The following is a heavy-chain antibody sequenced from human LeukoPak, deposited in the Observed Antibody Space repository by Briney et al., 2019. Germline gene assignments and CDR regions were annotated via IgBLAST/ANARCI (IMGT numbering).Heavy chain of an antibody. CDR1: GFTFSSYA. J-gene: IGHJ4*02. CDR3: ARDGHAYGRGSPHY. V-gene: IGHV3-23*01. D-gene: IGHD3-10*01. Sequence: GGSLRLSCAASGFTFSSYAMSWVRQAPGKGLEWVSVISATATYYADSVKGRFTISRDNAKNSYLQMNSLRAEDTAVYYCARDGHAYGRGSPHYWGQGTLVTVSS. CDR2: ISATAT.